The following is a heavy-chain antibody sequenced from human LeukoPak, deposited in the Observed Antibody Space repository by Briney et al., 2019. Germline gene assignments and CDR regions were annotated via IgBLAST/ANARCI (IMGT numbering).Heavy chain of an antibody. D-gene: IGHD4-17*01. CDR2: ISSSSSYI. Sequence: GGSLRLSCAASGFTFSSYSMNWVRQAPGKGLEWVSSISSSSSYIYYADSVKGRFTIYRDNAKHSLYLQMNSLRAEDTAVYYCAGGDYDYFDYWGQGTLVTVSS. J-gene: IGHJ4*02. V-gene: IGHV3-21*01. CDR3: AGGDYDYFDY. CDR1: GFTFSSYS.